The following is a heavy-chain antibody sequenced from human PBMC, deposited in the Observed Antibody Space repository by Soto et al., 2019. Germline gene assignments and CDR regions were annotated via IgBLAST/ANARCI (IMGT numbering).Heavy chain of an antibody. CDR2: IYHSGST. CDR1: NYSISSGYF. CDR3: ARSLYCTTSSCSYYYYYGMHV. Sequence: SETLSLTCVVSNYSISSGYFWGWIRQPPGKGLEWIGTIYHSGSTYYNPSLKSRVTVSVDTSKNQFSLKLTSVTAADTAIYYCARSLYCTTSSCSYYYYYGMHVWGQATTVTVSS. J-gene: IGHJ6*02. D-gene: IGHD2-2*01. V-gene: IGHV4-38-2*01.